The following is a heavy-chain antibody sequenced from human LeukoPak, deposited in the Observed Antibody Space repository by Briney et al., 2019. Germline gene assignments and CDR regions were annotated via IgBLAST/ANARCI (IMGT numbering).Heavy chain of an antibody. D-gene: IGHD6-13*01. V-gene: IGHV4-34*01. CDR3: ARHNQQLVPYYGVDV. J-gene: IGHJ6*02. CDR1: GGSFSGYY. CDR2: INHSGST. Sequence: SEALSLTCAVYGGSFSGYYWSWIRQPPGKGLEWIGEINHSGSTNYNPSLKSRVTISVDTSKNQFSLKLSSVTAADTGVYYCARHNQQLVPYYGVDVWGQGTTVTVSS.